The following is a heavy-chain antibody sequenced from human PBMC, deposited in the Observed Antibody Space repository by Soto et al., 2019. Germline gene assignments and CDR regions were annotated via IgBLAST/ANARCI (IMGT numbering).Heavy chain of an antibody. CDR2: INPSGGST. V-gene: IGHV1-46*03. CDR1: GHTFTSYY. J-gene: IGHJ5*02. Sequence: ASVKVSCKASGHTFTSYYMHWVRQAPGQGLEWMGMINPSGGSTSYAQKFQGRVTMTRDTSTSTVYMELSSLRSEDTAVYYCASIIRPKNCFDPWGQGTLVTVSS. CDR3: ASIIRPKNCFDP.